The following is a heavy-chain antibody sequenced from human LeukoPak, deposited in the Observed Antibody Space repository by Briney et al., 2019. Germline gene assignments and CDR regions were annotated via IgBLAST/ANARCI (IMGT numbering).Heavy chain of an antibody. Sequence: GGSLRLSCAASGFILSNSWMTWVRQTPKKGLEWVANIDQDGSEKNSVDSVKGRFTISRDNAKNSLYLQMNSLRAEDTAVYYCAKGEKTRPFGGVIDYWGQGTLVTVSS. D-gene: IGHD3-16*02. V-gene: IGHV3-7*03. CDR3: AKGEKTRPFGGVIDY. CDR2: IDQDGSEK. CDR1: GFILSNSW. J-gene: IGHJ4*02.